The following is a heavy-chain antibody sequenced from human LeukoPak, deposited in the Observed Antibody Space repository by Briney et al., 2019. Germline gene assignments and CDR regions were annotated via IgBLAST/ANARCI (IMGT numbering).Heavy chain of an antibody. J-gene: IGHJ6*03. Sequence: XGSXXXXXAASGFTFSSYTMNWVRQAPGKGLEWVSSITTTSSYIYYADSVKGRFTISRDNAKSSLFLQMNSLRAEDTGVYYCASDSSSSPAYYHYYMDAWGKGTTVTVSS. CDR3: ASDSSSSPAYYHYYMDA. D-gene: IGHD6-13*01. CDR1: GFTFSSYT. CDR2: ITTTSSYI. V-gene: IGHV3-21*01.